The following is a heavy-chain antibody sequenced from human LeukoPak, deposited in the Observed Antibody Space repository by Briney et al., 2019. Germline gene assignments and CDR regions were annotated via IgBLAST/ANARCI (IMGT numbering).Heavy chain of an antibody. CDR1: GFTFSSYA. CDR2: ISGSGGST. D-gene: IGHD1-26*01. CDR3: AKDRRSGSSYFDY. V-gene: IGHV3-23*01. Sequence: PGGPLRLSCAASGFTFSSYAMSWVRQAPGKGLEWVSAISGSGGSTYYADSVKGRFTISRDNSKNTLYLQMNSLRAEDTAVYYCAKDRRSGSSYFDYWGQGTLVTVSS. J-gene: IGHJ4*02.